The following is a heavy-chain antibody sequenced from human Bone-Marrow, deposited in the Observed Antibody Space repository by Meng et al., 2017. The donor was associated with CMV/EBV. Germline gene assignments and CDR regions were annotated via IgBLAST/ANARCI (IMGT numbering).Heavy chain of an antibody. Sequence: GESPKISCAASGFTFSSYAMHWVRQAPGKGLEWVAVISYDGSNKYYADSVKGRFTISRDNSKNTLYLQMNSLRAEDTAVYYCARSITIFGVAAPFDYWGQGTLVTVSS. J-gene: IGHJ4*02. V-gene: IGHV3-30-3*01. CDR1: GFTFSSYA. CDR2: ISYDGSNK. D-gene: IGHD3-3*01. CDR3: ARSITIFGVAAPFDY.